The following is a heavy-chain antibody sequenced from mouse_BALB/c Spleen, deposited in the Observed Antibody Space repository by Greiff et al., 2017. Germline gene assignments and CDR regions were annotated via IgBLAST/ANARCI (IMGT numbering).Heavy chain of an antibody. CDR3: ARGSYDYDDAWFAY. V-gene: IGHV3-6*02. CDR1: GYSITSGYY. D-gene: IGHD2-4*01. J-gene: IGHJ3*01. Sequence: EVKLLESGPGLVKPSQSLSLTCSVTGYSITSGYYWNWIRQFPGNKLEWMGYISYDGSNNYNPSLKNRISITRDTSKNQFFLKLNSVTTEDTATYYCARGSYDYDDAWFAYWGQGTLVTVSA. CDR2: ISYDGSN.